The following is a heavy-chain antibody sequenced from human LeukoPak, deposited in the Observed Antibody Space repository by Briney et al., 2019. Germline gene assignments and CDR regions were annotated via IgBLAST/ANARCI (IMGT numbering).Heavy chain of an antibody. CDR2: MNPNSGNT. CDR1: GYTFTSYD. V-gene: IGHV1-18*01. Sequence: ASVKVSCKASGYTFTSYDINWVRQATGQGLEWMGWMNPNSGNTNYAQKLQGRVTMTTDTSTSTAYMELRSLRSDDTAVYYCAREEYRFGELRPGYYYYGMDVWGQGTTVTVSS. J-gene: IGHJ6*02. D-gene: IGHD3-10*01. CDR3: AREEYRFGELRPGYYYYGMDV.